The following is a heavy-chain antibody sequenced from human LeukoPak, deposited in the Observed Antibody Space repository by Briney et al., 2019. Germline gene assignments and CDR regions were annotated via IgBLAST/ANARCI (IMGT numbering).Heavy chain of an antibody. Sequence: GGSLRLSCAASGFTFSSYSMNWVRQAPGKGLEWVSSISSSSSYIYYADSVKDRFTISRDNAKHSLYLQMNSLRAEDTAVYYCAKEIRFDIWGQGTMVTVSS. V-gene: IGHV3-21*04. CDR2: ISSSSSYI. CDR1: GFTFSSYS. J-gene: IGHJ3*02. CDR3: AKEIRFDI.